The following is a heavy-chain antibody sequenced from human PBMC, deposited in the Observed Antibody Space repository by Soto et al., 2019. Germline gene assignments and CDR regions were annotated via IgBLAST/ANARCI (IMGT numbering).Heavy chain of an antibody. D-gene: IGHD1-26*01. CDR1: GFTFSSYG. Sequence: GGSLRLSCAASGFTFSSYGMHWVRQAPGKGLEWVAVIWYDGSNKYYADSVKGRFTISRDNSKNTLYLQMNSLRAEDTAVYYCARVRWEREDAFDIWGQGTMVTVSS. CDR3: ARVRWEREDAFDI. J-gene: IGHJ3*02. CDR2: IWYDGSNK. V-gene: IGHV3-33*01.